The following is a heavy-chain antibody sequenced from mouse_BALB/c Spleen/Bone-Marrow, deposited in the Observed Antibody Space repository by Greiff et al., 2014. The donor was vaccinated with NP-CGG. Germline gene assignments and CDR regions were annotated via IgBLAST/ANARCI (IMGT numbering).Heavy chain of an antibody. D-gene: IGHD2-4*01. V-gene: IGHV1-85*01. CDR2: IFPGDGST. CDR1: GYTFTSYD. Sequence: VQLQESGAELVKPGASVKLSCKASGYTFTSYDMNRVRQRPEQGLEWIGWIFPGDGSTKYNEKFKGKATLTTDKSSSTAYMQLSRLTSEDSAVYFCARRVYYDYDGGAWFAYWGQGTLVTVSA. CDR3: ARRVYYDYDGGAWFAY. J-gene: IGHJ3*01.